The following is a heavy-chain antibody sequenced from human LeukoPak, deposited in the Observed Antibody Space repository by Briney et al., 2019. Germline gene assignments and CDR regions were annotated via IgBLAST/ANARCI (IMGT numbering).Heavy chain of an antibody. V-gene: IGHV4-30-2*01. CDR1: GGSISSGGYY. J-gene: IGHJ5*02. Sequence: SETLSLTCTVSGGSISSGGYYWSWIRQPPGKGLEWIGYIYHSGSTYYNPSLKSRVTISVDRSKNQFSPKLSSVAAADTAVYYCARERITMVQEYYNWFDPWGQGTLVTVSS. CDR2: IYHSGST. CDR3: ARERITMVQEYYNWFDP. D-gene: IGHD3-10*01.